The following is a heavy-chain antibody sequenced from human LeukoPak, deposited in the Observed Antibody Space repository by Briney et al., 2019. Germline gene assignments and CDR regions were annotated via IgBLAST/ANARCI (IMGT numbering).Heavy chain of an antibody. J-gene: IGHJ4*02. CDR2: IYTSGST. Sequence: SETLSLTCTVSGGSISSYYWSWIRQPAGKGLEWIGRIYTSGSTNYNPSLKSRVTMSVDTSKNQFSLKLSSVTAADTAVYYCARVTYYYGSGSYYNEYYFDYWGQGTLVTVSS. CDR3: ARVTYYYGSGSYYNEYYFDY. V-gene: IGHV4-4*07. D-gene: IGHD3-10*01. CDR1: GGSISSYY.